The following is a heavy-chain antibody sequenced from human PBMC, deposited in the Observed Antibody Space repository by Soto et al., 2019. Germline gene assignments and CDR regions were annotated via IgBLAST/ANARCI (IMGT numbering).Heavy chain of an antibody. CDR1: GYTFTGYY. V-gene: IGHV1-2*02. CDR3: ARDPAYSGYDWGGDY. CDR2: INPNSGGT. J-gene: IGHJ4*02. D-gene: IGHD5-12*01. Sequence: VASVKVSCKASGYTFTGYYMHWVRQAPGQGLEWMGWINPNSGGTNYAQKFQGGVTMTRDTSISTAYMELSRLRSDDTAVYYCARDPAYSGYDWGGDYWGQGTLVTVSS.